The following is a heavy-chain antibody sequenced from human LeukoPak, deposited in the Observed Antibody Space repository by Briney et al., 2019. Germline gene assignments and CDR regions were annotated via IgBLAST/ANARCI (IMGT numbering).Heavy chain of an antibody. CDR2: IYYTGKN. CDR3: VRRDTGWNYFDY. Sequence: SETLSLTCAVSGGSINSHYWGWIRQPPGKGLQWIGDIYYTGKNNYNPSLKSRVTISLDTSKDHLSLNLTSVLAADTAIYYCVRRDTGWNYFDYWGEGILVTVSS. V-gene: IGHV4-59*08. D-gene: IGHD6-19*01. CDR1: GGSINSHY. J-gene: IGHJ4*02.